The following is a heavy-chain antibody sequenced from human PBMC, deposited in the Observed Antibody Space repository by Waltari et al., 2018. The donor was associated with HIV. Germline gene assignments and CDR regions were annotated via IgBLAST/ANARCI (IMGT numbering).Heavy chain of an antibody. Sequence: EVLLVQSGGDLFQPGESLRLTCAAYGFTLRTHWMTWVRQAPGKGLEWVATINQDGSEKYYVDSVKGRFIISRDNAWTSLSLEMNNLRAEDTAVYYCARDHESGAGMYYFSHWGQGSLVTVSS. CDR1: GFTLRTHW. V-gene: IGHV3-7*01. CDR2: INQDGSEK. CDR3: ARDHESGAGMYYFSH. D-gene: IGHD3-16*01. J-gene: IGHJ4*02.